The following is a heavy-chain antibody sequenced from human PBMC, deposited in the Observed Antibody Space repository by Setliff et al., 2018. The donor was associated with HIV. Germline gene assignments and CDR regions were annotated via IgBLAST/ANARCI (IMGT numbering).Heavy chain of an antibody. CDR1: GGPLSGYF. CDR3: ARGRDASTWYLSHFYSYYYLDV. V-gene: IGHV4-34*01. CDR2: INHSGTT. D-gene: IGHD6-13*01. Sequence: PSETLSLTCTVSGGPLSGYFWTWIRQTPDKGLEWIGDINHSGTTNYNLSLKSRTTLSLHTSKNQLSLKLTSVVAADTGLYFCARGRDASTWYLSHFYSYYYLDVWGNGTTVTVSS. J-gene: IGHJ6*03.